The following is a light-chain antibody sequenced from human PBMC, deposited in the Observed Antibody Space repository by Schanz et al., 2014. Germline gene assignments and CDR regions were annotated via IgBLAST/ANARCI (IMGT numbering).Light chain of an antibody. Sequence: IQMTQSPSSLSASVGDRLTITCRASQDIGNDLGWYQQKPGKAPKVLIYKASSLESGVPSRFSGSGSGTEFTLTISSLQTDDFATYHCQQYNSYSWTFGQGTKVEIK. J-gene: IGKJ1*01. CDR1: QDIGND. CDR2: KAS. V-gene: IGKV1-5*03. CDR3: QQYNSYSWT.